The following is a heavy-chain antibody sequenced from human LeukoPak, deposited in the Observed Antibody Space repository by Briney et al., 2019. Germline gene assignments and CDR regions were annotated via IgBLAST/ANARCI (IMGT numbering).Heavy chain of an antibody. Sequence: SETLSLTCTVSGGSISSYYWSWIRQPPGKGLEWIGSIYYSGSTYYNPSLKSRVTISVDTSKNQFSLKLSSVTAADTAVYYCARHGYGDVPSDWYFDLWGRGTLVTVSS. CDR2: IYYSGST. D-gene: IGHD4-17*01. CDR3: ARHGYGDVPSDWYFDL. J-gene: IGHJ2*01. CDR1: GGSISSYY. V-gene: IGHV4-39*01.